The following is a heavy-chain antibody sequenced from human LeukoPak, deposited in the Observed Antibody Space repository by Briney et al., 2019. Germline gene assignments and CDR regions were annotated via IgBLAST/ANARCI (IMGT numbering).Heavy chain of an antibody. CDR3: AKDSSIAAAGTTLDY. Sequence: PGGSLRLSCAASGFTFSSYSMNWVRQAPGKGLEWVSSISSSSRHMYYADSVKGRFTISRDDAKNSVYLQMNSLRAEDTAVYYCAKDSSIAAAGTTLDYWGQGTLVTVSS. V-gene: IGHV3-21*01. J-gene: IGHJ4*02. CDR2: ISSSSRHM. D-gene: IGHD6-13*01. CDR1: GFTFSSYS.